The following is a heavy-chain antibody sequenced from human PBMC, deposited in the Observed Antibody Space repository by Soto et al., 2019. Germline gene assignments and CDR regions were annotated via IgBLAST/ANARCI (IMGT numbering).Heavy chain of an antibody. CDR3: AREDIVTGANVDF. CDR2: ISTSSSTI. Sequence: EVQLVESGGGLVQPGGPLRLSCAASGFSFTPYSMTRVRQAPGKGLEWVSYISTSSSTIYYAASVKGLFTISRDNANNSLHLQMNSLRAEDTAVYYGAREDIVTGANVDFWGQGTLVTVSS. V-gene: IGHV3-48*01. CDR1: GFSFTPYS. D-gene: IGHD3-9*01. J-gene: IGHJ4*02.